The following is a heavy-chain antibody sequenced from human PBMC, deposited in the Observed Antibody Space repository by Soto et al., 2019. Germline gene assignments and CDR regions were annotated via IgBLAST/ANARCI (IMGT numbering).Heavy chain of an antibody. D-gene: IGHD5-12*01. V-gene: IGHV3-30-3*01. J-gene: IGHJ6*02. CDR2: ISFDGNNQ. CDR3: ARDRAYSGFYYGMDV. Sequence: QEQLVQSGGGVVQPGRSLRLSCEASGFTFSRNAMHWVRQAPGKGLEWVAVISFDGNNQYYTDSVKGRFTISRDNSKNTLDLQMNSLRREDTAVYYCARDRAYSGFYYGMDVWGQGTTVTVSS. CDR1: GFTFSRNA.